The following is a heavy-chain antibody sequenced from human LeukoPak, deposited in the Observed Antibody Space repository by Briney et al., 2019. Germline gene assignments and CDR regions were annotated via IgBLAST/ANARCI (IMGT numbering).Heavy chain of an antibody. Sequence: PSETLSLTCTVYGGSLSSGDYYWSWIRQPPGKGLEWIGYIYYSGSTYYNPSLKSRVTISVDTSKNQFSLKLSSVTAADTAVYYCASLSVGEYYFDYWGQGTLVTVSS. CDR2: IYYSGST. V-gene: IGHV4-30-4*01. D-gene: IGHD3-16*01. CDR3: ASLSVGEYYFDY. CDR1: GGSLSSGDYY. J-gene: IGHJ4*02.